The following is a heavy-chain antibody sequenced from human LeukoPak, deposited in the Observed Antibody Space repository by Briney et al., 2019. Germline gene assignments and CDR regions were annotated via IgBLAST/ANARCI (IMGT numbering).Heavy chain of an antibody. V-gene: IGHV4-34*01. Sequence: SETLSLTCAVYGGSFSGYYWSWIRQPPGKGLEWIGEINHSGSTNYNPSLKSRVTRSVDTSKNQFSLKLSSVTAADTAVYYCARTLGYCSSTSCYIFDYWGQGTLVTVSS. CDR1: GGSFSGYY. CDR2: INHSGST. D-gene: IGHD2-2*02. CDR3: ARTLGYCSSTSCYIFDY. J-gene: IGHJ4*02.